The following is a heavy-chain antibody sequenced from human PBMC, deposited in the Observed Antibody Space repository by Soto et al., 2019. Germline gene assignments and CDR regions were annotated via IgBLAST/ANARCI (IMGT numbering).Heavy chain of an antibody. CDR1: GFMFSAYW. CDR3: ARAFYVGYNYGPGDY. D-gene: IGHD5-18*01. V-gene: IGHV3-7*01. J-gene: IGHJ4*02. CDR2: IHGDGGKI. Sequence: VGSLRLSCAASGFMFSAYWMSWVRQAPGKGLEWVANIHGDGGKIYYVDSVKGRFTISRDNAKRSLYLQMNSLRAEDTAVYYCARAFYVGYNYGPGDYWCQGVLVTVPS.